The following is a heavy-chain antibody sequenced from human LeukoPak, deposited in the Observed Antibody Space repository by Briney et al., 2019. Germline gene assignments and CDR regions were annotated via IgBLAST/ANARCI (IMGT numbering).Heavy chain of an antibody. CDR2: ISSSGSTI. CDR3: ARGHSGAYGSGSYTPTGDAFDI. Sequence: PGGSLRLSCAASGFTFSSYEMNWVRQAPGKGLEWVSYISSSGSTIYYADSVKGRFTISRDNAKNSLYLQMNSLRAEDTAVYYCARGHSGAYGSGSYTPTGDAFDIWGQGTMVTVSS. V-gene: IGHV3-48*03. D-gene: IGHD3-10*01. J-gene: IGHJ3*02. CDR1: GFTFSSYE.